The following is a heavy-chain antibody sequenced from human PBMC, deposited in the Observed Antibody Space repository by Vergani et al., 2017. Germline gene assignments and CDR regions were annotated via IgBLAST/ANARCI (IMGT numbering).Heavy chain of an antibody. V-gene: IGHV4-38-2*01. J-gene: IGHJ6*02. CDR1: DSSIMTNPY. D-gene: IGHD3-10*01. Sequence: QVQLQESGPGPVKPSETPTLTCDVSDSSIMTNPYWGWFRQSPGKGLEWIGCIHHSGDTRYNSSLKSRVSISIVSSSKFSLSLTSVTAADTAIYYCARHRVSGGFFPSSYFYGMDVWGHGTTVTVSS. CDR3: ARHRVSGGFFPSSYFYGMDV. CDR2: IHHSGDT.